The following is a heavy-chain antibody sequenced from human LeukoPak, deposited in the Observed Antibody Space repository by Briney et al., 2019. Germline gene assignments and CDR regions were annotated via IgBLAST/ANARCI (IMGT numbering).Heavy chain of an antibody. D-gene: IGHD6-6*01. J-gene: IGHJ6*03. Sequence: GASVKVSCKASGCTFSSYAISWVRQAPGQGLEWMGWIIPILGIANYAQKFQGRVTITADKSTSTAYMELSSLRSEDTAVYYCARDLIAARPYYYYMDVWGKGTTVTVSS. CDR3: ARDLIAARPYYYYMDV. V-gene: IGHV1-69*10. CDR1: GCTFSSYA. CDR2: IIPILGIA.